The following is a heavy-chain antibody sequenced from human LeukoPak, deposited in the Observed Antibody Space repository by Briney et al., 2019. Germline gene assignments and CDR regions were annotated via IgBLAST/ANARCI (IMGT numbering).Heavy chain of an antibody. J-gene: IGHJ4*02. CDR1: GGTFSSYA. D-gene: IGHD2-15*01. Sequence: EASVKVSCKASGGTFSSYAISWVRQAPGQGLEWMGRMNPSSGVTNYAQKFQGRVTMTRDTSINTAYLDLSALKSDDTAVYYCASRAASVTLGYWGQGTLVTVSS. V-gene: IGHV1-2*06. CDR3: ASRAASVTLGY. CDR2: MNPSSGVT.